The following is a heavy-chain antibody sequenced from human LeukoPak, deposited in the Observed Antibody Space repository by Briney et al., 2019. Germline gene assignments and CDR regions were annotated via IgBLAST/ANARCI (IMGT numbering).Heavy chain of an antibody. J-gene: IGHJ4*02. D-gene: IGHD2-15*01. Sequence: PGGSLRLSCAASGFTFSSYSMNWVRQAPGKGLEWVSSISSSSSYIYYADSVKGRFTISRDNAKNSLYLQMNSLRAEDTAVYYCARETRDVVVVAATPYLDYWGQGTLVTVSS. V-gene: IGHV3-21*01. CDR1: GFTFSSYS. CDR2: ISSSSSYI. CDR3: ARETRDVVVVAATPYLDY.